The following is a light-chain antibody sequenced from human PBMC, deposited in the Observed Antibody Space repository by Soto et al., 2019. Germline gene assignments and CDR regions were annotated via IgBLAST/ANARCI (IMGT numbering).Light chain of an antibody. Sequence: QSVLTQPASVSGSPGQSITISCTGTSSDVGGYNYVSWYQQHPGKAPKLIIYEVSHRPSGASNHFSGYKSGDTASLTISGLQAEDEADCYCSSYTTTSTPCVFGTGTKVTVL. CDR3: SSYTTTSTPCV. CDR2: EVS. CDR1: SSDVGGYNY. V-gene: IGLV2-14*01. J-gene: IGLJ1*01.